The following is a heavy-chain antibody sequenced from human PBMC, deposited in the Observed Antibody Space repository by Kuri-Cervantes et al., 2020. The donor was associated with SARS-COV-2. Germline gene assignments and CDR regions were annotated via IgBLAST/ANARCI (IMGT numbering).Heavy chain of an antibody. J-gene: IGHJ6*02. D-gene: IGHD3-3*01. V-gene: IGHV3-23*01. CDR1: GFTFSSYA. Sequence: ETLSLTCAASGFTFSSYAMSWVRQAPGKGLEWVSAISGSGGSTYYADSVKGRFTISRDNSKNTLYLQMNSQRAEDTAVYYCAKATVRFLEWLQYYYYYGMDVWGQGTTVTVSS. CDR3: AKATVRFLEWLQYYYYYGMDV. CDR2: ISGSGGST.